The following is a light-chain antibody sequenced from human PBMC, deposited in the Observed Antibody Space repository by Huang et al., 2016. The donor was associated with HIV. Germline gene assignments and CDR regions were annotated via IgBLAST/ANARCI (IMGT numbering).Light chain of an antibody. CDR1: QSISSY. CDR3: QQSYTTPRGFT. V-gene: IGKV1-39*01. J-gene: IGKJ3*01. CDR2: AAS. Sequence: SLSASVGDRVTITCRASQSISSYLNWYQQKPGKAPKLLIYAASSLQSGVPSRFSGSGSGTEFTLTISSLQPEDFATYYCQQSYTTPRGFTFGPGTKVDIK.